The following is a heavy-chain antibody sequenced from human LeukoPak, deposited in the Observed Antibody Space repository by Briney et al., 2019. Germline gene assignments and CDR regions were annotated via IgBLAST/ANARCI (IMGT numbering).Heavy chain of an antibody. J-gene: IGHJ6*02. CDR1: GYTFTGYY. V-gene: IGHV1-2*02. Sequence: ASVKVSCKASGYTFTGYYIHWVRQAPGQGLEWMGWINPNSGGTNYAQKFQGRVTMTRDTSISTAYMELSRLRSDDTAVYYCAREPDYYYYGMDVWGQGTTVTVPS. CDR2: INPNSGGT. CDR3: AREPDYYYYGMDV.